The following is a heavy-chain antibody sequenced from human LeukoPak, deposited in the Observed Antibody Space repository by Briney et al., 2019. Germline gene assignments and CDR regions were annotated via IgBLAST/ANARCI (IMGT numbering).Heavy chain of an antibody. D-gene: IGHD3-10*01. CDR3: ARERALQNSGYYYYGMDV. Sequence: GGSLRLSCAASGFTFSSYWMSWVRQAPGKGLEWVANIKQDGSEKYYVDSVKGRFTISRDNAKNSLYLQMSSLRAEDTAVYYCARERALQNSGYYYYGMDVWGQGTTVTVSS. CDR2: IKQDGSEK. J-gene: IGHJ6*02. CDR1: GFTFSSYW. V-gene: IGHV3-7*01.